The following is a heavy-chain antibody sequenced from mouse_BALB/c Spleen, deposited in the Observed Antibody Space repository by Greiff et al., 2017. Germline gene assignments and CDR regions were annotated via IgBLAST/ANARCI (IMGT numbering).Heavy chain of an antibody. CDR3: ASYRYDGYYAMDY. Sequence: EVKLVESGPSLVKPSQTLSLTCSVTGDSITSGYWNWIRKFPGNKLEYMGYISYSGSTYYNPSLKSRISITRDTSKNQYYLQLNSVTTEDTATYYCASYRYDGYYAMDYWGQGTSVTVSS. J-gene: IGHJ4*01. CDR2: ISYSGST. V-gene: IGHV3-8*02. CDR1: GDSITSGY. D-gene: IGHD2-14*01.